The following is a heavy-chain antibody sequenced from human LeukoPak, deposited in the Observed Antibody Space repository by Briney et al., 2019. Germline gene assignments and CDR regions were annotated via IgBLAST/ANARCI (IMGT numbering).Heavy chain of an antibody. CDR3: ARDWRYCSGGSCYSGGLDY. Sequence: PGGSLRLSCAASGFTFGSYSMNWVRQAPGKGLEWVSSISSSSSHIYYADSVKGRFTISRDNAKNSLYLQMNSLRAEDTAVYYCARDWRYCSGGSCYSGGLDYWGQGTLVTVSS. D-gene: IGHD2-15*01. J-gene: IGHJ4*02. V-gene: IGHV3-21*01. CDR2: ISSSSSHI. CDR1: GFTFGSYS.